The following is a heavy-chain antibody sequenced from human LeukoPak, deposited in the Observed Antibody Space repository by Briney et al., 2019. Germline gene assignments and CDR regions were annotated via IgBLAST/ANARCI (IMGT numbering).Heavy chain of an antibody. CDR1: GFTFSSSW. D-gene: IGHD6-25*01. CDR3: TRDGQAARDYYMDV. CDR2: MKYDGSEI. Sequence: PGGPLRLSCAASGFTFSSSWMSWVRQAPGKGLEGVANMKYDGSEIYYEGSVRGRFDISRDNAKNSLYLQMNNLRAEDTAVYYCTRDGQAARDYYMDVWGKGTTVIVSS. V-gene: IGHV3-7*01. J-gene: IGHJ6*03.